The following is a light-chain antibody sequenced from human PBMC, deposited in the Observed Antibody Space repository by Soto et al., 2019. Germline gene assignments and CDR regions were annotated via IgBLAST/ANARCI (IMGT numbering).Light chain of an antibody. CDR3: QQYNNWPRT. V-gene: IGKV3-15*01. CDR1: QLVRGSQ. J-gene: IGKJ1*01. Sequence: EIVMPKSPATLSVSPGEKVTLSCRASQLVRGSQVAWYQQKPGEAPRLLIFGASIRATGIPARFSGDGSETEFTLTISSLQSEDFAVYYCQQYNNWPRTFGQGTKVDIK. CDR2: GAS.